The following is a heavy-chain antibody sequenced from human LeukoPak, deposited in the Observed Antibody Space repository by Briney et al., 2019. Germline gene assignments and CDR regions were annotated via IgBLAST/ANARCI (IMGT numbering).Heavy chain of an antibody. V-gene: IGHV4-59*01. Sequence: SETLSLTCTVSGGSISSYYWSWIRQPPGKGLEWIGYIYSSGSTNYNPSLKSRVTISVDTSKNQFSLKLSSVTAADTAVYYCAREGLQLRYFDWRRPFDYWGQGTLVTVSS. CDR2: IYSSGST. J-gene: IGHJ4*02. CDR3: AREGLQLRYFDWRRPFDY. CDR1: GGSISSYY. D-gene: IGHD3-9*01.